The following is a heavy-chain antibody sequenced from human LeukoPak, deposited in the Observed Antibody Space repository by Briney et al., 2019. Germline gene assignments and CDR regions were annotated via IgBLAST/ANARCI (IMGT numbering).Heavy chain of an antibody. CDR1: GGSFSGYY. J-gene: IGHJ1*01. D-gene: IGHD6-13*01. CDR2: INHSGST. Sequence: SGTLSLTCAVYGGSFSGYYWSWIRQPPGKGLEWIGEINHSGSTNYNPSLKSRVTISVDTSKNQFSLKLSSVTAADTAVYYCATSSSWYRAEYFQHWGQGTLVTVSS. CDR3: ATSSSWYRAEYFQH. V-gene: IGHV4-34*01.